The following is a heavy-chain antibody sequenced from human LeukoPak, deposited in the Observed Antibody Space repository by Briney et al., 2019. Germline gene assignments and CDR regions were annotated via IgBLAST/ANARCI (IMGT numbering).Heavy chain of an antibody. J-gene: IGHJ2*01. CDR1: GFTFSDYY. V-gene: IGHV3-11*01. Sequence: GGSLRLSCAASGFTFSDYYMSWIRQAPGKGLEWVSYISSSGSTIYYVDSVKGRFTISRDNAKNSLYLQMNSLRAEDTAVYYCARDAMVRGFRVWYFDLWGRGTLVTVSS. D-gene: IGHD3-10*01. CDR3: ARDAMVRGFRVWYFDL. CDR2: ISSSGSTI.